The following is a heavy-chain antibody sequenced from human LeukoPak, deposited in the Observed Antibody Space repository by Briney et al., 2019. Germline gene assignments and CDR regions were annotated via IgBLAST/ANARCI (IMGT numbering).Heavy chain of an antibody. CDR1: GFTFSSYA. CDR2: ISGSGGST. J-gene: IGHJ4*02. CDR3: ARGSYYYDSSGYSDYFDY. Sequence: GGSLRLSCAASGFTFSSYAMSWVRQAPGKGLEWVSAISGSGGSTYYADSVKGRFTISRDNSKNTLYLQMNSLRAEDTAVYYCARGSYYYDSSGYSDYFDYWGQGTLVTVSS. D-gene: IGHD3-22*01. V-gene: IGHV3-23*01.